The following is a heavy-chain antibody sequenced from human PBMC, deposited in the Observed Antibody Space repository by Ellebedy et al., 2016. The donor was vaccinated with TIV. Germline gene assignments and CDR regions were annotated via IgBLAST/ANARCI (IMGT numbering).Heavy chain of an antibody. CDR2: ISGSGGST. Sequence: GGSLRLSCAASGITFSSYAMNWVRQAPGKGLEWVSAISGSGGSTYYADSVKGRFTISRDNSKNTLYLQMNSLRAEDTAVYYCAKEGLLWFGELLGLRETGLSWFDPWGQGTLVTVSS. V-gene: IGHV3-23*01. CDR1: GITFSSYA. J-gene: IGHJ5*02. CDR3: AKEGLLWFGELLGLRETGLSWFDP. D-gene: IGHD3-10*01.